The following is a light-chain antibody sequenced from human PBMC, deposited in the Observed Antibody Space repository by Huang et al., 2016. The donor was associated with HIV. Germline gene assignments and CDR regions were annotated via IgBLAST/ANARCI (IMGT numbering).Light chain of an antibody. CDR1: ESVSTN. V-gene: IGKV3-15*01. J-gene: IGKJ1*01. CDR2: RAS. Sequence: ETVMTQSPATLSVSPGERASLSCRANESVSTNVAWYQQKSGPPPRLLVSRASTRAAGVPARFSGSGSGTDFTLTITSLQSEDFAVYSCQQYDHWPPTFGQGTKLEIK. CDR3: QQYDHWPPT.